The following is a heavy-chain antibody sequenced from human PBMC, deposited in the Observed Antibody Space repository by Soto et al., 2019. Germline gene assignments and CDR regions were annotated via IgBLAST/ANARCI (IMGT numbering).Heavy chain of an antibody. CDR1: GFTFSSYG. V-gene: IGHV3-33*01. J-gene: IGHJ4*02. CDR3: ARDSTAMVNYPLDY. Sequence: QVQLVESGGGVVQPGRSLRLSCAASGFTFSSYGMHWVRQAPGKGLEWVAVIWYDGSNKYYADSVKGRFTISRDNSKNTLYLKMNSLRAEDTAVYYCARDSTAMVNYPLDYWGQGTLVTVSS. D-gene: IGHD5-18*01. CDR2: IWYDGSNK.